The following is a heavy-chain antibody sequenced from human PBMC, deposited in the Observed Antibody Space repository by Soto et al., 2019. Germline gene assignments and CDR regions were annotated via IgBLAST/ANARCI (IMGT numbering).Heavy chain of an antibody. Sequence: GGSLRLSCAASGASGFTFSDHHMDWVRQAPGKGLEWVGRARNKVNSYTTAYAASVKGRFTISRDDSKNSLYLQMDSLKTEDSAVSFCARLMGTSVVLWGQGTLVTVSS. D-gene: IGHD2-8*01. CDR1: GFTFSDHH. CDR3: ARLMGTSVVL. CDR2: ARNKVNSYTT. V-gene: IGHV3-72*01. J-gene: IGHJ4*02.